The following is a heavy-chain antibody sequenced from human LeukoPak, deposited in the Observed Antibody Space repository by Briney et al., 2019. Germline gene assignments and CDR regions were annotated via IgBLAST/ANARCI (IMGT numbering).Heavy chain of an antibody. D-gene: IGHD6-19*01. CDR3: ARDVEQWLVRVYYFDY. CDR2: ISSGSTTI. V-gene: IGHV3-48*01. J-gene: IGHJ4*02. CDR1: GFTLSSYS. Sequence: PGGSLRLSCATSGFTLSSYSMNWVRQAPGKGLEWISYISSGSTTIYYADSVKGRFTISRDNAKNSVYLQMNSLRAEDTAVYYCARDVEQWLVRVYYFDYWGQGTLVTVPS.